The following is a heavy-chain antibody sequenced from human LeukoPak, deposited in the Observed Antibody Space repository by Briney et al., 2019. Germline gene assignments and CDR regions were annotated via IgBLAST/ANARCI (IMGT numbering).Heavy chain of an antibody. CDR3: AGVGVAAGFDY. CDR1: GGSISSGNYY. V-gene: IGHV4-61*02. Sequence: SETLSLTCTVSGGSISSGNYYWIWIRQPAGKGLEWIGRIYSSGSTNYNPSLKSRVTISLDMSKNRFSLDLSSVTAADTAFYYCAGVGVAAGFDYWGQGTLVTVSS. J-gene: IGHJ4*02. CDR2: IYSSGST. D-gene: IGHD6-13*01.